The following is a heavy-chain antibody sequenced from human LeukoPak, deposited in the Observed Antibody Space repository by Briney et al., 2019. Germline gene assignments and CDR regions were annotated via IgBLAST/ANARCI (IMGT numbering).Heavy chain of an antibody. V-gene: IGHV1-46*01. D-gene: IGHD5-12*01. CDR2: INPSAGGT. Sequence: KASGYTLSTYYMHCVRQAPGQGLDWTGIINPSAGGTSYAQKFQGRVTMTRDTSTSTVYMELSNLRSEDTAVYYCARALEDYSGHDYGLDYWGQGTLVTVSS. CDR3: ARALEDYSGHDYGLDY. CDR1: GYTLSTYY. J-gene: IGHJ4*02.